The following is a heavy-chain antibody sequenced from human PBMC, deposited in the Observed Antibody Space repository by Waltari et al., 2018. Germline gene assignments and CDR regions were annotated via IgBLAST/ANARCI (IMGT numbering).Heavy chain of an antibody. CDR2: IYYSGST. D-gene: IGHD1-1*01. CDR1: GGSIRSSSYY. CDR3: ARDPGDWSFDY. Sequence: QLQLQESGPGLVKPSETLSLTCTVSGGSIRSSSYYWGWIRQPPGKGLEWIGSIYYSGSTYYNPSLKSRVTISVDTSKNQFSLKLSSVTAADTAVYYCARDPGDWSFDYWGQGTLVTVSS. J-gene: IGHJ4*02. V-gene: IGHV4-39*07.